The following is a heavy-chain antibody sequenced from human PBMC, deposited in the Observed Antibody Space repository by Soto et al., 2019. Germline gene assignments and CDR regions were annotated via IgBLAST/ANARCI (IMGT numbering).Heavy chain of an antibody. CDR2: LIPIFGTP. J-gene: IGHJ6*02. CDR1: GGTFSNYA. Sequence: QVQLVQSGAEVKKPGSSVKVSCKASGGTFSNYAISWVRQAPGQGLEWMGGLIPIFGTPDYAQKFQGRVTITADGSTSTAYMELSSLISEDTAVYYCASQLTGDSYYYGMDVWGQGTTVTVSS. CDR3: ASQLTGDSYYYGMDV. V-gene: IGHV1-69*12. D-gene: IGHD7-27*01.